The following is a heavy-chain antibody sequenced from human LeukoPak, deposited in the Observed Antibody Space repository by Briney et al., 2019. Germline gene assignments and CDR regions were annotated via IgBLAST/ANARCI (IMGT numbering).Heavy chain of an antibody. CDR2: INQSGST. Sequence: PPETLSLTCAVYGGSFSGYSWSWIRQPPGNGLESIGEINQSGSTNYNPSLKSRVTISVDTSKNQFSLKLSSVTAADTAVYYGGSTSCPLCPFDYWGQGTLVTVSS. J-gene: IGHJ4*02. D-gene: IGHD2-2*01. V-gene: IGHV4-34*01. CDR3: GSTSCPLCPFDY. CDR1: GGSFSGYS.